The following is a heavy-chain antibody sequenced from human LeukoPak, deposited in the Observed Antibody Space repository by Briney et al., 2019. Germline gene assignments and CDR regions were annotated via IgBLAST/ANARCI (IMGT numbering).Heavy chain of an antibody. CDR1: GGSISSTSSN. CDR2: IYYSGST. V-gene: IGHV4-39*01. CDR3: ASQPYYDSSGYYFH. D-gene: IGHD3-22*01. J-gene: IGHJ4*02. Sequence: PSETLPLTCTVSGGSISSTSSNWGWIRQPPGKGLEWIGSIYYSGSTFYNPSLKSRVTISINTSKNQFSLKLSSVTAADTAVYYCASQPYYDSSGYYFHWGQGTLVTVSS.